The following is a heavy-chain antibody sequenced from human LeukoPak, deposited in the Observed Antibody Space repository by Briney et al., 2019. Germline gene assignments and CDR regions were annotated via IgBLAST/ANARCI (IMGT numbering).Heavy chain of an antibody. CDR1: GFSFSDYY. CDR2: INFSSRTT. Sequence: PGGSLRLSCAASGFSFSDYYMSWIRQAPGKGLEWVSYINFSSRTTYYADSVKGRFTISRDNAKNSLYLQMNSLRAEDTAVYYCARGFHRFYHDSSDYYTAFDIWGQGTMVTVSS. CDR3: ARGFHRFYHDSSDYYTAFDI. J-gene: IGHJ3*02. V-gene: IGHV3-11*04. D-gene: IGHD3-22*01.